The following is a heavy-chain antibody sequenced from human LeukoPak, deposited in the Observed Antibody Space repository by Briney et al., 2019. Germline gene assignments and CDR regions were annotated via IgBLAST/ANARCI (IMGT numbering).Heavy chain of an antibody. J-gene: IGHJ4*02. CDR3: ARDNSGAYGN. CDR1: GFPFGDYY. V-gene: IGHV3-11*01. Sequence: GGSLRLSCAVSGFPFGDYYMSWIRQAPGKGLEWISCISNTGATIYYADSVRGRFTISRDNAKNSLYLQTNDLRAEDTAVYYCARDNSGAYGNSGQGTLVTVSS. CDR2: ISNTGATI. D-gene: IGHD1-26*01.